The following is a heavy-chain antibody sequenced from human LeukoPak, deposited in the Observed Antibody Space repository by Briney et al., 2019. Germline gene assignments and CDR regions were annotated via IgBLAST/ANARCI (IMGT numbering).Heavy chain of an antibody. J-gene: IGHJ5*02. CDR2: IYSGNNT. D-gene: IGHD4-17*01. CDR1: GFTVSSNY. Sequence: GGSLRLSCAASGFTVSSNYMSWVRQAPGKGLEWVSVIYSGNNTYYADSVKGRFTISRDTSKNTLYLQMNSLRAEDTAVYYCARTVGYGDYSWFDPWGQGSLVTVSS. CDR3: ARTVGYGDYSWFDP. V-gene: IGHV3-53*01.